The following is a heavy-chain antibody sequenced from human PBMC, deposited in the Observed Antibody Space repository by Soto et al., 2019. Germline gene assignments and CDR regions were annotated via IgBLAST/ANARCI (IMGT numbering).Heavy chain of an antibody. CDR1: GDTFTTNS. V-gene: IGHV1-69*06. CDR3: ARGLLYATTYFDY. Sequence: QVQLVQSGAEVKKPGSSVKVSCNASGDTFTTNSLNWVLQAPGQGLEWMGGLLPVVGTTKYAQKYQDRVTITGDKSTNTAYMELSSLRSDDTAVYYCARGLLYATTYFDYWGQGTPVTVSS. CDR2: LLPVVGTT. D-gene: IGHD2-8*01. J-gene: IGHJ4*02.